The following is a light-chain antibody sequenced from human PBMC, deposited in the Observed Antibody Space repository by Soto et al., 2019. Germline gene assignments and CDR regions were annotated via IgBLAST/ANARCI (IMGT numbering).Light chain of an antibody. V-gene: IGKV3-20*01. CDR1: QSVSSNY. CDR3: HQYGSPPRT. Sequence: EIVLTQSPGTLSLSPGERATLSCRASQSVSSNYLAWYQQKPGQAPRLLISAVSSRATGIPDRFSGSGSGTDFTLTISSLEPEDFAVYYCHQYGSPPRTFGPGTKVEIK. J-gene: IGKJ1*01. CDR2: AVS.